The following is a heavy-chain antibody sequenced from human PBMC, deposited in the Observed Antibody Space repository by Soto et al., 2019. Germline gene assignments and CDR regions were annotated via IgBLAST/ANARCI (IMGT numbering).Heavy chain of an antibody. CDR1: GGSISSGGYY. CDR3: ARAGYCSGGSCYSLYYFDY. D-gene: IGHD2-15*01. Sequence: SETLSLTCTVSGGSISSGGYYWSWIRQHPGKGLEWIGYIYYSGSTYYNPSLKSRVTISVDTSKNQFSLKLSSVTAADTAVYYCARAGYCSGGSCYSLYYFDYWGQGTLVTVSS. J-gene: IGHJ4*02. V-gene: IGHV4-31*03. CDR2: IYYSGST.